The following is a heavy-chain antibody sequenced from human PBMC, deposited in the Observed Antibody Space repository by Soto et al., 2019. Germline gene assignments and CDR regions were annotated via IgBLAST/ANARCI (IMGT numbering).Heavy chain of an antibody. CDR1: GYTFTSYG. CDR3: ASDDSSGRSPH. Sequence: ASVKVSCKASGYTFTSYGISWVRQAPGQGLEWMGWISAYNGNTNYAQKLQGRVTMTTDTSTSTAYMELRSLRSEDTAVYYCASDDSSGRSPHWGQGTLVTVSS. CDR2: ISAYNGNT. J-gene: IGHJ4*02. V-gene: IGHV1-18*04. D-gene: IGHD3-22*01.